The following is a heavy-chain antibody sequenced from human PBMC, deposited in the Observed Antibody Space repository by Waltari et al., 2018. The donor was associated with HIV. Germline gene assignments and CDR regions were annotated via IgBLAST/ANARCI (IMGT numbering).Heavy chain of an antibody. CDR3: ARAGLGGLIQDFDL. D-gene: IGHD1-26*01. CDR2: LNAAVGST. V-gene: IGHV1-46*02. Sequence: QVQLIQPQIEMRKPGTSVRLSCQAFGFILNDHYIHWVRQGPRPPFEWVAGLNAAVGSTSLVQKFRARLTLTRDSFLGAVHLDLMSLQSEDTAVYFCARAGLGGLIQDFDLWGRGTQLIVSS. CDR1: GFILNDHY. J-gene: IGHJ4*02.